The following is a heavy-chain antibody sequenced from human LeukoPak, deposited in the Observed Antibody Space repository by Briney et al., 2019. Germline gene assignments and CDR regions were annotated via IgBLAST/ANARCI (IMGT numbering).Heavy chain of an antibody. CDR1: GGSISSYY. V-gene: IGHV4-4*07. D-gene: IGHD6-13*01. CDR2: IYTSGST. Sequence: SETLSLTCAVYGGSISSYYWSWIRQPAGKGLEWIGRIYTSGSTNYNPSLKSRVTMSVDTSKNQFSLKLSSVTAADTAVYYCAREKSESSSWYRGDYYYGMDVWGQGTTVTVSS. CDR3: AREKSESSSWYRGDYYYGMDV. J-gene: IGHJ6*02.